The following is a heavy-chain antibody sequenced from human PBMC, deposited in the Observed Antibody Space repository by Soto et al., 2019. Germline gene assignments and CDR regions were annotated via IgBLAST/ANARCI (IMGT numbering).Heavy chain of an antibody. D-gene: IGHD6-6*01. J-gene: IGHJ4*02. CDR2: INHSGST. CDR1: GGSFSGYY. Sequence: QVQLQQWGAGLLKPSETLSLTRAVYGGSFSGYYWSWIRQPPGKGLEWIGEINHSGSTNYNPSLKSRVTISVDTSKNQFSLKLSSVTAADTAVYYCARAPYSSSYYFDYWGQGTLVTVST. V-gene: IGHV4-34*01. CDR3: ARAPYSSSYYFDY.